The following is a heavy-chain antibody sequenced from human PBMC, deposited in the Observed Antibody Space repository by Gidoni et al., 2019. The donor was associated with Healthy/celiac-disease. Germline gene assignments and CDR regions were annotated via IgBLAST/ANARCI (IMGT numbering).Heavy chain of an antibody. CDR1: GGSFSGYY. J-gene: IGHJ4*02. CDR3: ARGRGTIFGVVIIPIDY. V-gene: IGHV4-34*01. CDR2: INHSGST. D-gene: IGHD3-3*01. Sequence: QVQLQQWGAGLLKPSETLSLTCAVYGGSFSGYYWSWIRQPPGKGLEWIGEINHSGSTNYNPSLNSRVTISVDTSKNQFSLKLSSVTAADTAVYYCARGRGTIFGVVIIPIDYWGQGTLVTVSS.